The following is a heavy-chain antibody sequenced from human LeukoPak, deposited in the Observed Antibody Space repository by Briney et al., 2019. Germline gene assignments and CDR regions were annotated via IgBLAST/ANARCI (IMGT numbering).Heavy chain of an antibody. CDR1: GGSISSGDYY. CDR3: ARDLPTTAFDI. V-gene: IGHV4-30-4*08. J-gene: IGHJ3*02. CDR2: IYYSGST. Sequence: SETLSLTCTVSGGSISSGDYYWSWIRQPPGKDLEWIGYIYYSGSTYYNPSLKSRVTISVDTSKNQFSLKLSSVTAADTAVYYCARDLPTTAFDIWGQGTMVTVSS. D-gene: IGHD1-7*01.